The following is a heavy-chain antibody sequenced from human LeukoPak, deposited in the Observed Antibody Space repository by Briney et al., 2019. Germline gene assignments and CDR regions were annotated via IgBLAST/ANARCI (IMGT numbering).Heavy chain of an antibody. CDR2: IYYSGST. CDR3: ARAGIYGSGSHYFDY. V-gene: IGHV4-59*01. D-gene: IGHD3-10*01. Sequence: SETLSLTCTVSGGSISSYYWSWIRQPPGKGLEWIGYIYYSGSTNYNPSLKSRVTISVDTSKNQFSLKLSSVTAADTAVHYCARAGIYGSGSHYFDYWGQGTLVTVSS. CDR1: GGSISSYY. J-gene: IGHJ4*02.